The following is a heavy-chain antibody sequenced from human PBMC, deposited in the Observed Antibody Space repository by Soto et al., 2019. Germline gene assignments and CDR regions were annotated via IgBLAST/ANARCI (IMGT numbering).Heavy chain of an antibody. CDR3: ARREYDILTGPKAGYFDY. D-gene: IGHD3-9*01. V-gene: IGHV4-59*08. J-gene: IGHJ4*02. CDR1: GGSISSYY. Sequence: SETLSLTCTVSGGSISSYYWSWIRQPPGKGLEWIGYIYYSGSTNYNPSLKSRVTISVDTSKNQFSLKLSSVTAADTAVYYCARREYDILTGPKAGYFDYWGQGTLVTVSS. CDR2: IYYSGST.